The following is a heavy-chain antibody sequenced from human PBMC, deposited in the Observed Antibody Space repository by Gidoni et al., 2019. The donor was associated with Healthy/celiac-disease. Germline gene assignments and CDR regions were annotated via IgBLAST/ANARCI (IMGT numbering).Heavy chain of an antibody. D-gene: IGHD5-18*01. CDR3: AKEGYSYGLDAFDI. V-gene: IGHV3-30*18. Sequence: QVQLVESGGGVVQPGRSLRLSCAASGLTFSSYGMHWVRQAPGKGLEWVAVISYDGSNKYYADSVKGRFTISRDNSKNTLYLQMNSLRAEDTAVYYCAKEGYSYGLDAFDIWGQGTMVTVSS. CDR1: GLTFSSYG. CDR2: ISYDGSNK. J-gene: IGHJ3*02.